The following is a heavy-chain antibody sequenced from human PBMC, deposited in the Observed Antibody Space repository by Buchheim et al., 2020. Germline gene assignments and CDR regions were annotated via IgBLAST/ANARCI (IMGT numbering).Heavy chain of an antibody. J-gene: IGHJ6*02. CDR2: MNPNSGNT. V-gene: IGHV1-8*01. CDR3: ARGRVDTAPGPTSGYYGMDV. D-gene: IGHD5-18*01. CDR1: GYTFTSYD. Sequence: QVQLVQSGAEVKKPGASVKVSCKASGYTFTSYDINWVRQATGQGLEWMGWMNPNSGNTGYAQKFQGRVTITADESTSTAYMELSSLRSEDTAVYYCARGRVDTAPGPTSGYYGMDVWGQGTT.